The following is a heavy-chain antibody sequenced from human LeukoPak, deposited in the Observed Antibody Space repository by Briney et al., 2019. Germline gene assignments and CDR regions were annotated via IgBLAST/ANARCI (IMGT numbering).Heavy chain of an antibody. CDR1: GYTFTGYY. CDR3: ATEAIVVVTARDYWYFDL. V-gene: IGHV1-2*02. D-gene: IGHD2-21*02. Sequence: GASVKVSCKASGYTFTGYYMHWVRQAPGQGLEWMGWINPNSGGTNYAQKFQGRVTMTRDTSISTAYMELSRLRSEDTAVYYCATEAIVVVTARDYWYFDLWGRGTLVTVSS. CDR2: INPNSGGT. J-gene: IGHJ2*01.